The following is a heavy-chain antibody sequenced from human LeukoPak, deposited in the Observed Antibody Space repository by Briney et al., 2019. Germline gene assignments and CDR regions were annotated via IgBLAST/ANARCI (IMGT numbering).Heavy chain of an antibody. Sequence: GGSLRLSCAASGFTFSSYAMSWVRQAPGKGLEWVSGISGGGGSTYYADSVKGRFTISRDNSKNTLYLQMNSLRAEDTAVYYCAKGLYDFWSAIPGCFDYWGQGTLVTVSS. D-gene: IGHD3-3*01. J-gene: IGHJ4*02. CDR3: AKGLYDFWSAIPGCFDY. CDR2: ISGGGGST. CDR1: GFTFSSYA. V-gene: IGHV3-23*01.